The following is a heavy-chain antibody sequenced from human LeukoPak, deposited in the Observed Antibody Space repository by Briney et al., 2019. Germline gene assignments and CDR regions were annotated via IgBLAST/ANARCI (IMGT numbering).Heavy chain of an antibody. D-gene: IGHD5-18*01. CDR2: INHSGST. CDR3: ARTRYSYGYYYGMDA. V-gene: IGHV4-34*01. Sequence: SETLSLTCAVYGGSFSGYYWSWIRQPPGKGLEWIEEINHSGSTNYNPSLKSRVTISVDTSKNQFSLKLSSVTAADTAVYYCARTRYSYGYYYGMDAWGQGTTVTVSS. J-gene: IGHJ6*02. CDR1: GGSFSGYY.